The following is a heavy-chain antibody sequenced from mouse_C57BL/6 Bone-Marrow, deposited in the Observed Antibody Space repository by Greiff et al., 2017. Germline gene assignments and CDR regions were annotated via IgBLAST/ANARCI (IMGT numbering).Heavy chain of an antibody. CDR2: IHPNSGST. D-gene: IGHD1-1*01. Sequence: QVQLQQSGAELVKPGASVKLSCKASGYTFTSYWMHWVKQRPGQGLEWIGMIHPNSGSTNYNEKFKSKATLTVDKSSSTAYMQLSSLTSEDAAVYYCARWGYGSSYWGQGTTLTVSS. CDR1: GYTFTSYW. V-gene: IGHV1-64*01. CDR3: ARWGYGSSY. J-gene: IGHJ2*01.